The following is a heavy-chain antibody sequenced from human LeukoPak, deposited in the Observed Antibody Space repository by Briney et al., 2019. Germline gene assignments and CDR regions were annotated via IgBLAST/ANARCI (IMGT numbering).Heavy chain of an antibody. CDR1: GGTFSSYA. CDR2: IIPIFGTA. D-gene: IGHD2-15*01. Sequence: SVKVSCKASGGTFSSYAISWVRQAPGQGLEWMGGIIPIFGTANYAQKFQGRVTITADESTSTAYMELSSLRPEDTAVYYCARALSYCSGGSCYSWYFDYWGQGTLVTVSS. V-gene: IGHV1-69*13. CDR3: ARALSYCSGGSCYSWYFDY. J-gene: IGHJ4*02.